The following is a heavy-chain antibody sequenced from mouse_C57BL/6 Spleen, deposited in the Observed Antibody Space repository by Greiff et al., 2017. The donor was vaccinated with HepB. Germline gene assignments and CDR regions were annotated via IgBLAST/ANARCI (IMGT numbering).Heavy chain of an antibody. CDR2: ISDGGSYT. Sequence: EVKLQESGGGLVKPGGSLKLSCAASGFTFSSYAMSWVRQTPEKRLEWVATISDGGSYTYYPDNVKGRFTISRDNAKNNLYLQMSHLKSEDTAMYYCARDHDYDLGFAYWGQGTLVTVSA. J-gene: IGHJ3*01. CDR1: GFTFSSYA. CDR3: ARDHDYDLGFAY. D-gene: IGHD2-4*01. V-gene: IGHV5-4*01.